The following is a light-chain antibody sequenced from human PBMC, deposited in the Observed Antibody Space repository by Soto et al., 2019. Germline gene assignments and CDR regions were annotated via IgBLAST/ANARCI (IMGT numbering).Light chain of an antibody. CDR2: QAS. V-gene: IGKV1-5*03. Sequence: DIRLIQSACTLSAYVGDRDTITCRASKSISSWLAWYQQKPGKAPKLLVYQASSLEGGVPSRFSGSGSGTDFTLTISSLQPDDFATYYCQPYAGAWTFAQGTKVDIK. J-gene: IGKJ1*01. CDR1: KSISSW. CDR3: QPYAGAWT.